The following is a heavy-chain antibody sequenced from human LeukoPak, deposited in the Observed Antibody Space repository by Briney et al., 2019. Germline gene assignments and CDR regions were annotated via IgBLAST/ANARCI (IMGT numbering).Heavy chain of an antibody. D-gene: IGHD5-12*01. CDR1: WYNLTTHL. CDR2: IYPGDSDT. J-gene: IGHJ4*02. V-gene: IGHV5-51*01. Sequence: GALRDPWSGSWYNLTTHLIRWVRPDAGEGLKWMGIIYPGDSDTRYSPSYQGQVTISVDRSINTAYLQWSSLKASDTATYYCATRSNSGYEFFDYWGQGTLVTVSS. CDR3: ATRSNSGYEFFDY.